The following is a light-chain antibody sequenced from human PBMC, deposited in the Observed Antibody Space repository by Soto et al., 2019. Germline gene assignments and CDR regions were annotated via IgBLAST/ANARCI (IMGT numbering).Light chain of an antibody. CDR1: SSDVGGYKY. CDR3: SSYTSSITVV. V-gene: IGLV2-14*01. Sequence: QSALTQPASVSGSPGQSITISCTGTSSDVGGYKYVSWYQQHPGKAPKLMIYDVSNRPSGVSNRFSGSKSGNTASLTISGLQAEDEADYYCSSYTSSITVVFGGGTKLTV. J-gene: IGLJ2*01. CDR2: DVS.